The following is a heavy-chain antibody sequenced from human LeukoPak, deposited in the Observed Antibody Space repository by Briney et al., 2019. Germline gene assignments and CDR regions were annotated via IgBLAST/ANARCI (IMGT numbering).Heavy chain of an antibody. D-gene: IGHD3-22*01. V-gene: IGHV1-69*13. CDR1: GYSFSSYG. CDR3: ARDLKYYYDSSGFQRGSYYGMDV. Sequence: SVKVSCKASGYSFSSYGISWVRQAPGQGLEWMGGIIPIFDTANYAQKFQGRVTITADESTSTAYMELSSLRSEDTAVYYCARDLKYYYDSSGFQRGSYYGMDVWGQGTTVTVSS. CDR2: IIPIFDTA. J-gene: IGHJ6*02.